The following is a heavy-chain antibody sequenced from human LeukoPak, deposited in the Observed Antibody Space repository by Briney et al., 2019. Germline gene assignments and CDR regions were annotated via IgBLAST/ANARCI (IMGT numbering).Heavy chain of an antibody. V-gene: IGHV1-18*04. D-gene: IGHD5-18*01. CDR1: GYTFTSYG. CDR2: ISAYNGNT. Sequence: GASVKVSCKASGYTFTSYGISWVRQAPGQGLEWMGWISAYNGNTNYAQKLQGRVTSTSTAYMELRSLRSDDTAVYYCARDRVDTAMVPDYWGQGTLVTVSS. J-gene: IGHJ4*02. CDR3: ARDRVDTAMVPDY.